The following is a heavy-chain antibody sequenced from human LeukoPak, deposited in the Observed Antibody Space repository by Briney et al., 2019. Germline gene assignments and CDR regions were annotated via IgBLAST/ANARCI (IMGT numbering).Heavy chain of an antibody. CDR3: PTVDSGDSHFYYAMDV. D-gene: IGHD4-17*01. Sequence: GGSLRLSCAASGFTFSNAWMNWVRQAPGKGLEWVGRIKSKTDGGTTDYAAPVKGRFSISRDDSKNTLYLQMNSLKTEETAVYYCPTVDSGDSHFYYAMDVWGQGTTVTVSS. CDR2: IKSKTDGGTT. V-gene: IGHV3-15*01. CDR1: GFTFSNAW. J-gene: IGHJ6*02.